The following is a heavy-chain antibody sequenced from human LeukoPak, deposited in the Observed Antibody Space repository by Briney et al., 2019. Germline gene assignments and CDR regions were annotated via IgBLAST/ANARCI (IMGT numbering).Heavy chain of an antibody. V-gene: IGHV3-11*03. CDR3: ARTNSLDY. CDR2: ISGSSKT. CDR1: GFTFSDYY. Sequence: GGSLRLSCAASGFTFSDYYMSWIRQAPGKGLEWVSWISGSSKTSYADSVKGRFTISRDNAKNSVYLQMNSLRAEDTAVYYCARTNSLDYWGQGTLVTVSS. J-gene: IGHJ4*02.